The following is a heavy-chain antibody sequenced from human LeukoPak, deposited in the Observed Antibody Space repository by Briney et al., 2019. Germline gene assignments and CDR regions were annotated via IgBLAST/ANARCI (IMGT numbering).Heavy chain of an antibody. CDR2: IYYSGST. V-gene: IGHV4-31*03. Sequence: SETLSLTCTVSGGSISSGGYYWSWIRQHPGKGLEWIGYIYYSGSTYCNPSLKSRVTISVDTSKNQFSLKLSSVTAADTAVYYCARGVEYYDFWSGYSPMPYYFDYWGQGTLVTVSS. CDR3: ARGVEYYDFWSGYSPMPYYFDY. D-gene: IGHD3-3*01. J-gene: IGHJ4*02. CDR1: GGSISSGGYY.